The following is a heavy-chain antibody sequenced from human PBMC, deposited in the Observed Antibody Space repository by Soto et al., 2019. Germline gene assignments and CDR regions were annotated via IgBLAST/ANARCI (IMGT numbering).Heavy chain of an antibody. CDR2: ISGSGGST. V-gene: IGHV3-23*01. Sequence: PGGSLRLSCAASGLTFSSYAMSWVRQAPGKGLEWVSAISGSGGSTYYADSVKGRFTISRDNSKNTLYLQMNSLRAEDTAVYYCAKAPEIQLWSDYWGQGTLVTVSS. CDR1: GLTFSSYA. CDR3: AKAPEIQLWSDY. J-gene: IGHJ4*02. D-gene: IGHD5-18*01.